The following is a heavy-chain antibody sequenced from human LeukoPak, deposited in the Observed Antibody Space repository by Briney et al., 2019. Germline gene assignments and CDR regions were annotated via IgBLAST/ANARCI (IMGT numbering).Heavy chain of an antibody. Sequence: GGSLRLSCAASGFTFSSYGMSWVRQAPGKGLEWVSAISGSGGSTYYADSVKGRFTISRDNAKNSLYLQMNSLRAEDTAVYYCARVPGGWLSIGDYYMDVWGKGTTVTISS. V-gene: IGHV3-23*01. CDR2: ISGSGGST. D-gene: IGHD3-22*01. CDR1: GFTFSSYG. CDR3: ARVPGGWLSIGDYYMDV. J-gene: IGHJ6*03.